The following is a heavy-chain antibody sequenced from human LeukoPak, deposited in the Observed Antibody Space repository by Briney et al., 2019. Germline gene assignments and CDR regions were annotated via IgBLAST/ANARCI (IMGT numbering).Heavy chain of an antibody. CDR3: ANEIRPNGY. V-gene: IGHV3-23*01. J-gene: IGHJ4*02. Sequence: GGSLRLSCAASDFDLSSHAMTWVRQAPGKGLEWVSAIGISGTKTYYGDSVKGRFLISRDNSKNTLYLQMNSLRVEDTAVYFCANEIRPNGYWGQGTLVTVAS. CDR2: IGISGTKT. CDR1: DFDLSSHA. D-gene: IGHD2-8*01.